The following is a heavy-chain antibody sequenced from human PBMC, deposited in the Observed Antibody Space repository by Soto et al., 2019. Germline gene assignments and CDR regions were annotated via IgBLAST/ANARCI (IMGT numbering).Heavy chain of an antibody. D-gene: IGHD2-2*02. Sequence: PSETLSLTCTVSGGSISSGDYYWSWIRQPPGKGLEWIEYIYHSGSTYYNPSLKSRVTISVDTSKNQFSLKLSSVTAADTAVYYCARLKGLLSAAIYYFDYWGQGTLVTVSS. CDR2: IYHSGST. V-gene: IGHV4-30-4*01. CDR1: GGSISSGDYY. J-gene: IGHJ4*02. CDR3: ARLKGLLSAAIYYFDY.